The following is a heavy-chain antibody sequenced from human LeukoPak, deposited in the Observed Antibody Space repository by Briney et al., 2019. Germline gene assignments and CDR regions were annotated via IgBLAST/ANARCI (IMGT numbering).Heavy chain of an antibody. Sequence: PGGSLRLSCAASGFTFSSYAMSWVRQAPGKGLEWVSAISGSGGSTYYADSVKGRFTISRDNSKNTLYLQMNSLRAEDTAVYYCANGGLTYYYDSSGYYHDAFDIWGQGTMVTVSS. CDR1: GFTFSSYA. CDR2: ISGSGGST. CDR3: ANGGLTYYYDSSGYYHDAFDI. D-gene: IGHD3-22*01. V-gene: IGHV3-23*01. J-gene: IGHJ3*02.